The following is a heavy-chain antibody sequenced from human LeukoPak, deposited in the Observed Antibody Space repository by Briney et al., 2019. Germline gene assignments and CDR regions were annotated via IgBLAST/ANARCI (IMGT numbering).Heavy chain of an antibody. CDR1: GFTFSSYA. V-gene: IGHV3-23*01. J-gene: IGHJ6*03. Sequence: GGSLRLSFAASGFTFSSYAMSWVRQAPGKGLEWVSAISGSGGSTYYADSVKGRFTISRDNAKNSLYLQMNSLRAEDTAVYSCARGNSYMDVWGKGTTVTVSS. CDR2: ISGSGGST. CDR3: ARGNSYMDV.